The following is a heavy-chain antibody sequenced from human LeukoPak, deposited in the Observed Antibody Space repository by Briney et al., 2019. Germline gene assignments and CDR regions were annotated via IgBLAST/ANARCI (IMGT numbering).Heavy chain of an antibody. CDR2: IYPGGGGS. CDR1: GYTFTNYY. Sequence: ASVKVSCKASGYTFTNYYIHWVRQAPGQGLEWMGIIYPGGGGSTYAQMFQGRVTMTRDTSTSTVYMELSSLRSEDTAVYFCARGWIEMPTVYFDYWGQGTLVSVSS. V-gene: IGHV1-46*01. D-gene: IGHD5-24*01. CDR3: ARGWIEMPTVYFDY. J-gene: IGHJ4*02.